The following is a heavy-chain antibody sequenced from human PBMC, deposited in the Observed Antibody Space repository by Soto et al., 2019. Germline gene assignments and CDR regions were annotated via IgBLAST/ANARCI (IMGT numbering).Heavy chain of an antibody. J-gene: IGHJ6*02. V-gene: IGHV3-23*01. CDR1: GFTFSSYA. D-gene: IGHD6-6*01. Sequence: GSLRLSCAASGFTFSSYAMSWVRQAPGKGLEWVSAISGSGGSTYYADSVKGRFTISRDNSKNTLYLQMNSLRAGDTAVYYCAKAVGRAARSFYYYGMDVWGQGTTVTVSS. CDR3: AKAVGRAARSFYYYGMDV. CDR2: ISGSGGST.